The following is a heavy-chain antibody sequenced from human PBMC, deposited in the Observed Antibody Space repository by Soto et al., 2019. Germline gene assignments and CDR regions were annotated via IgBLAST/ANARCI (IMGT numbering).Heavy chain of an antibody. Sequence: QLQLQESGPGLVKPSETLTLTCTVSGGSISSSSYYWGWIRQPPGKGLEWIGSIYYSGSTYYNPSLKSRVTKSVDTSKNQFSLELSYVTAADAAVYYCGRHEGIVVIPAAMTRRSAEDKGADYSYYMAVWGKGTTVTVSS. V-gene: IGHV4-39*01. CDR1: GGSISSSSYY. CDR2: IYYSGST. J-gene: IGHJ6*03. D-gene: IGHD2-2*01. CDR3: GRHEGIVVIPAAMTRRSAEDKGADYSYYMAV.